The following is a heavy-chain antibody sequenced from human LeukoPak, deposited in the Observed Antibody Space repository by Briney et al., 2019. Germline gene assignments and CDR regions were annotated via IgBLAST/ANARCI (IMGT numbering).Heavy chain of an antibody. J-gene: IGHJ5*02. CDR3: ARVSSSWYWFDP. V-gene: IGHV4-34*01. D-gene: IGHD6-13*01. CDR2: INHSGST. CDR1: GGSFSGYY. Sequence: SETLSLTCAVYGGSFSGYYWSWIRQPPGKGLEWIGEINHSGSTNYNPSLKSRVTISVDTYKNQFSLKLSSVTAADTAVYYCARVSSSWYWFDPWGQGTLVTVSS.